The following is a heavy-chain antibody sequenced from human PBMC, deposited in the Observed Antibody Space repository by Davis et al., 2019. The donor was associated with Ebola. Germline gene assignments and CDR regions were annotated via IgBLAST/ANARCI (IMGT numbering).Heavy chain of an antibody. CDR3: ARDEGYYYDSTRWFDP. J-gene: IGHJ5*02. D-gene: IGHD3-22*01. V-gene: IGHV1-69*10. CDR2: IIPIFGIA. CDR1: GGTFSSYA. Sequence: SVKVSCKASGGTFSSYAISWVRQAPGQGLEWMGGIIPIFGIANYAQKFQGRVTITADKSTSTAYMELSSLRSEDTAVYYCARDEGYYYDSTRWFDPWGQGTLVTVSS.